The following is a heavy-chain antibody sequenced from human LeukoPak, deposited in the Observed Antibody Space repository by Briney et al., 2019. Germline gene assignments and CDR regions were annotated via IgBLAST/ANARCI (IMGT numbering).Heavy chain of an antibody. Sequence: SETLSLTCSVSGDSITSGDSYWTWIRQPAGRGLEWIGLIYTSGSTKYNPSLKSRITMSLDTSKNQISLQLNSVTAADTAVYYYAREYSHWGQGTLVTVSS. CDR3: AREYSH. D-gene: IGHD5-12*01. V-gene: IGHV4-61*02. CDR1: GDSITSGDSY. J-gene: IGHJ4*02. CDR2: IYTSGST.